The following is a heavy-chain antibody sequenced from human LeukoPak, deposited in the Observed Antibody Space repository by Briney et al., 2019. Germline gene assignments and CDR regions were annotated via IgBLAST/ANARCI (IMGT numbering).Heavy chain of an antibody. CDR3: AKAPGYCSGCSCYSGYYYGMDV. CDR2: ISWNSGSI. D-gene: IGHD2-15*01. V-gene: IGHV3-9*01. Sequence: GGSLRLSCAASGFTFDDYAMHWVRQAPGKGLEWVSGISWNSGSIGYADSVKGRFTISRDNAKNSLYLQMNSLRAEDTALYYCAKAPGYCSGCSCYSGYYYGMDVWGQGTTVTVSS. J-gene: IGHJ6*02. CDR1: GFTFDDYA.